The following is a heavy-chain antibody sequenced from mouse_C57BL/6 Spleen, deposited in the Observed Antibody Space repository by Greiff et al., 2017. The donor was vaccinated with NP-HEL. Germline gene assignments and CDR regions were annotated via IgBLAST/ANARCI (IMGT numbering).Heavy chain of an antibody. V-gene: IGHV1-42*01. D-gene: IGHD1-1*01. Sequence: EVQLQQSGPELVKPGASVKISCKASGYSFTGYYMNWVKQSPEKSLEWIGEINPSTGGTTYNQKFKAKATLTVDKSSSTAYMQLKSLTSEDSAVYYCARSLLRYFDYWGQGTTLTVSS. CDR3: ARSLLRYFDY. CDR1: GYSFTGYY. J-gene: IGHJ2*01. CDR2: INPSTGGT.